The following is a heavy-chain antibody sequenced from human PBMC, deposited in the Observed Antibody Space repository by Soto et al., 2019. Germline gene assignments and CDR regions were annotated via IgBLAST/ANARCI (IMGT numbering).Heavy chain of an antibody. CDR1: GGSFNDYY. V-gene: IGHV4-34*01. J-gene: IGHJ4*02. CDR2: INHTGHT. Sequence: SETLSLTCAVYGGSFNDYYWSWIRQPPGKGLEWIGEINHTGHTNYNPSLKSRVTISVDTSKNQFSLKLTSVTAADTAVYYCARSGHLFDYWGQGILVTVSS. D-gene: IGHD3-10*01. CDR3: ARSGHLFDY.